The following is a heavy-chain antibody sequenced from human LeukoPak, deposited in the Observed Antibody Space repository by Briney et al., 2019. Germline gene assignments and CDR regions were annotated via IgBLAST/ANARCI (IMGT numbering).Heavy chain of an antibody. V-gene: IGHV3-30-3*01. D-gene: IGHD3-10*01. CDR3: ARDRDTMVRGVIALYYFDY. CDR1: GFTSSSYA. J-gene: IGHJ4*02. CDR2: ISYDGSNK. Sequence: HPGGSLRLSCAASGFTSSSYAMHWVRQAPGKGLEWVAVISYDGSNKYYADSVKGRFTISRDNSKNTLYLQMNSLRAEDTAVYYCARDRDTMVRGVIALYYFDYWGQGTLVTVSS.